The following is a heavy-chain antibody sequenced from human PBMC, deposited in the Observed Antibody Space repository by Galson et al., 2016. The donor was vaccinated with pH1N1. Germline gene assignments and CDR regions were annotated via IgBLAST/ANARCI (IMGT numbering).Heavy chain of an antibody. CDR1: GFTFSSYA. J-gene: IGHJ4*02. CDR3: AKAPTVTANGRTYFDY. CDR2: ITGSGGGT. Sequence: LRLSCAASGFTFSSYAMAWVRQAPGKGLECVSTITGSGGGTYYADSVKGRFTFSRDNSKNTLYLQMNSLRAEDTAVYYCAKAPTVTANGRTYFDYWGQGVRVIVSS. D-gene: IGHD4-11*01. V-gene: IGHV3-23*01.